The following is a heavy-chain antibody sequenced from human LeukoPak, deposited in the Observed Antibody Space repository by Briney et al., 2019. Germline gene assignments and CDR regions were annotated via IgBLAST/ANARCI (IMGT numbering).Heavy chain of an antibody. D-gene: IGHD6-13*01. CDR1: GFTFSSYA. CDR3: AKFRQSSSWPSVFDY. CDR2: ISGSGGST. Sequence: PGGSLRLSCAASGFTFSSYAMSWVRQAPGKGLEWVSAISGSGGSTYYADSVKGRFAISRDNSKNTLYLQMNSLRAEDTAVYYCAKFRQSSSWPSVFDYWGQGTLVTVSS. V-gene: IGHV3-23*01. J-gene: IGHJ4*02.